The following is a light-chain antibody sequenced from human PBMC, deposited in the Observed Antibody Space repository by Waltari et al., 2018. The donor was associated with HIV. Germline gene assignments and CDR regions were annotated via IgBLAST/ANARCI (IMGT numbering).Light chain of an antibody. J-gene: IGLJ2*01. CDR1: RSNIGTNV. Sequence: QSVLTQPPSASATPWQRVTISFSGRRSNIGTNVVNWYQQPPGSAPKLLISYNKQRPSGVPDRFSGSKSGTSASLAISGLQSEDEADYYCAAWDDNLNGLFGGGTKLTVL. V-gene: IGLV1-44*01. CDR3: AAWDDNLNGL. CDR2: YNK.